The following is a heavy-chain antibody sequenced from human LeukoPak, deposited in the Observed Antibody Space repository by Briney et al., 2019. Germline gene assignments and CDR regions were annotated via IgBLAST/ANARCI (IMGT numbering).Heavy chain of an antibody. CDR3: AKAKVSLLVGYFDY. J-gene: IGHJ4*02. Sequence: GGSLRLSCAASGFTFSSYAMSWVRQAPGKGLEWVSAISGSGGSTYYADSVKGRFTISRDNSKNTLYLQMNSLRAEDTAVYYCAKAKVSLLVGYFDYWAREPWSPSPQ. V-gene: IGHV3-23*01. D-gene: IGHD1-26*01. CDR2: ISGSGGST. CDR1: GFTFSSYA.